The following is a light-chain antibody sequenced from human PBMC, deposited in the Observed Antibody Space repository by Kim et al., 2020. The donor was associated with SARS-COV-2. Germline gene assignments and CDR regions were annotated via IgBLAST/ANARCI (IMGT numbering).Light chain of an antibody. CDR3: QQYSSYSPT. CDR1: QNNTTW. Sequence: AAVGDRVPITCRSSQNNTTWLVWYQQKPGKAPKVLIFDASNLKSGVPSRFSSSRSGTEISPTISSRQPYDCATYFCQQYSSYSPTFGGGTKVDIK. J-gene: IGKJ4*01. V-gene: IGKV1-5*01. CDR2: DAS.